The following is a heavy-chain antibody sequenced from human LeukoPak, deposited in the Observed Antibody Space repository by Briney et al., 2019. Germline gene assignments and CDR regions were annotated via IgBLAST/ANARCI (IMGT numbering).Heavy chain of an antibody. V-gene: IGHV4-59*01. J-gene: IGHJ6*03. D-gene: IGHD3-3*01. CDR2: IYYSGST. CDR1: GGSISSYC. Sequence: PSETLSLTCTVSGGSISSYCWSRIRQPPGKGLEWIGYIYYSGSTNYNPSLKSRVTISVDTSKNQFSLKLSSVTAADTAVYYCARGGWSGYYYYYMDVWGKGTTVTVSS. CDR3: ARGGWSGYYYYYMDV.